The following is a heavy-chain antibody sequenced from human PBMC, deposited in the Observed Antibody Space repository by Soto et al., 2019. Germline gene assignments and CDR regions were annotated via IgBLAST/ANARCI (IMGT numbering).Heavy chain of an antibody. V-gene: IGHV3-23*01. D-gene: IGHD2-15*01. CDR2: IDGSGRNT. CDR1: GFTFRSYA. J-gene: IGHJ4*02. Sequence: LRLSCAASGFTFRSYAMSWVRQAPGKGLEWVSSIDGSGRNTYYADSVKGRFTISRDNLKNTVSVQMNGLRVEDTALYFCAKDAGSVCSGGSCYFQPPDSWGQGNLVTVSS. CDR3: AKDAGSVCSGGSCYFQPPDS.